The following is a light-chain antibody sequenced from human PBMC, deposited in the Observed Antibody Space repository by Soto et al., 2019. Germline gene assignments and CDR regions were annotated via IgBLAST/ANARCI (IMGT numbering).Light chain of an antibody. Sequence: DIVLPQSPGTLSLSPRVRATLYCMASQTVTGNYLAWYHQKPGQAPRLLIHSASSRATGIPDRFSASGSGTDFTLTISRLEPEDFAVYYCQQYSASPRTVGQGTKVDI. CDR3: QQYSASPRT. CDR1: QTVTGNY. J-gene: IGKJ1*01. CDR2: SAS. V-gene: IGKV3-20*01.